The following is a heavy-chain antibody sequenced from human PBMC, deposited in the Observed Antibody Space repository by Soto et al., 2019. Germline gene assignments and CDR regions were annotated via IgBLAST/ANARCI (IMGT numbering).Heavy chain of an antibody. CDR1: GGTFSSYA. J-gene: IGHJ6*03. CDR2: IIPIFGTA. D-gene: IGHD6-13*01. Sequence: ASVKVSCKAAGGTFSSYAISWVRQAPGQGLEWMGGIIPIFGTANYAQKFQGRVTITADESTSTAYMELSSLRSEDTAVYYCARYLAAAGRDFYSYMDVWGKGTTVTVSS. V-gene: IGHV1-69*13. CDR3: ARYLAAAGRDFYSYMDV.